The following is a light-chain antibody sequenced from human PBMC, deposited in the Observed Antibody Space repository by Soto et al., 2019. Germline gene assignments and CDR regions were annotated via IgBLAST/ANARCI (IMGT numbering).Light chain of an antibody. V-gene: IGKV3-11*01. Sequence: EIVLTQSPATLSLARGERATLSCRASQSVSSYLAWYQQKPGQAPRLLIYDASNRAPGIPARFSGSGSGTDFTLTISSLEPEDFAVYYCQQRSNWPRTFGQGTKVEIK. J-gene: IGKJ1*01. CDR3: QQRSNWPRT. CDR1: QSVSSY. CDR2: DAS.